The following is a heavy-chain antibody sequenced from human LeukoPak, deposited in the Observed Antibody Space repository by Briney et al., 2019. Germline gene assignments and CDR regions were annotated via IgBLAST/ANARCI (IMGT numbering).Heavy chain of an antibody. CDR1: GYTFTSYA. CDR2: INAGNGNT. Sequence: ASVKVSCKASGYTFTSYAMHWVRQAPGQRLEWMGWINAGNGNTKYSQKFQGRATITRDTSASTAYMELSSLRSEDTAVYYCARGYSSGMNWFDPWGQGTLVTVSS. D-gene: IGHD6-19*01. J-gene: IGHJ5*02. CDR3: ARGYSSGMNWFDP. V-gene: IGHV1-3*01.